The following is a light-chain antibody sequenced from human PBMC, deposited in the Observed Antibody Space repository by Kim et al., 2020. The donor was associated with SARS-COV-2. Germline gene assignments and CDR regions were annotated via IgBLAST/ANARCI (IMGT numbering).Light chain of an antibody. V-gene: IGLV3-19*01. J-gene: IGLJ1*01. CDR1: SLRSYY. CDR2: GKN. CDR3: NSRDSSGNRYV. Sequence: SSELTQDPAVSVALGQTVRITCQGDSLRSYYASWYQQKPGQAPVLVIYGKNNRPSGIPDLFSGSSSGNTASLTITGAQAEDEADYYCNSRDSSGNRYVFGTGTKVTVL.